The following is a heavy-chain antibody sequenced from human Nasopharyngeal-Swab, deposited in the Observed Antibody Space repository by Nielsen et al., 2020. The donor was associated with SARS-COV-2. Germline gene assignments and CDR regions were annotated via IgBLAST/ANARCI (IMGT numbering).Heavy chain of an antibody. Sequence: GCQAPGKGLEWVSYISSSSSTKYYADSVKGRFTISRDNAKNSLYLQMNSLRDEDTAVYYCARDAIVVVPAAIQYWGQGTLVTVSS. CDR2: ISSSSSTK. V-gene: IGHV3-48*02. D-gene: IGHD2-2*02. J-gene: IGHJ4*02. CDR3: ARDAIVVVPAAIQY.